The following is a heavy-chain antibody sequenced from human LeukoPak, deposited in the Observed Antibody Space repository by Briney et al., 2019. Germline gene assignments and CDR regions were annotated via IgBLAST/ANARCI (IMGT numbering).Heavy chain of an antibody. V-gene: IGHV3-23*01. CDR1: GFTFSSYA. Sequence: GGSPRLSCAASGFTFSSYAMSWVRQAPGKGLEWVSAISGSGGSTYYADSVKGRFTISRDNSKNTLFLQMSSLRAEDTAVYYCAKTSAGIRGGYFDYWGQGTLVTVSS. J-gene: IGHJ4*02. CDR2: ISGSGGST. CDR3: AKTSAGIRGGYFDY. D-gene: IGHD3-10*01.